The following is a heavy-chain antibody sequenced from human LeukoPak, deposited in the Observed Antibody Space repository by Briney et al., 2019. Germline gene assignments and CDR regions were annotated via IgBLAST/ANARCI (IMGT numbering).Heavy chain of an antibody. D-gene: IGHD3-22*01. CDR1: GFTFSSYG. Sequence: GGSLRLSCAASGFTFSSYGMHWVRQAPGKGLEWVAVISYDGSNKYYADSVKGRFTISRDNSKNTLYLQMNSLRAEDTAVYYCARDDYYDSSGYYSEIDYWGQGTLVTVSS. V-gene: IGHV3-30*03. J-gene: IGHJ4*02. CDR3: ARDDYYDSSGYYSEIDY. CDR2: ISYDGSNK.